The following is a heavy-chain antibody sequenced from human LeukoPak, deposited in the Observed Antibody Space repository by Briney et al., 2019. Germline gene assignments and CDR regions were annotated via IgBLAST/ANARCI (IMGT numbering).Heavy chain of an antibody. V-gene: IGHV3-74*01. J-gene: IGHJ5*02. CDR1: GFTLSSFW. CDR3: ARDLLVRGVRFDP. D-gene: IGHD3-10*01. Sequence: PGGSLRLSCVASGFTLSSFWVHWVRQAPGKGLVWVSRINSDGSSTTYADSVKGRFTISRDNAKNTLYLQMNSLRAEDTAVYYCARDLLVRGVRFDPWGQGTQVTVSS. CDR2: INSDGSST.